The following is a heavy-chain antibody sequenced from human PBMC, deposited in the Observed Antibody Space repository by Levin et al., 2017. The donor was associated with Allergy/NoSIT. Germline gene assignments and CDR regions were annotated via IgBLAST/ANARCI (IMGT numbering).Heavy chain of an antibody. CDR3: ARDMQGGFDY. D-gene: IGHD2-15*01. CDR1: GFTFSNYA. CDR2: ISYDGSNK. V-gene: IGHV3-30*09. Sequence: PGESLKISCAASGFTFSNYAMHWVRQAPGKGLEWVAVISYDGSNKYYADSVKGRFAISRDSSESTLDLHLSSLRAEDTAVYYCARDMQGGFDYWGRGTLVTVS. J-gene: IGHJ4*02.